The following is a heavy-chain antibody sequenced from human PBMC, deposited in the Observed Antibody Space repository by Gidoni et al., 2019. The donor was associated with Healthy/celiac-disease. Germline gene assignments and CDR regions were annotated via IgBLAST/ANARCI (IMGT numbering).Heavy chain of an antibody. CDR2: ISWNSGSI. J-gene: IGHJ6*02. CDR3: AKDIFGSNYYYYGMDV. CDR1: GLTFDDYA. V-gene: IGHV3-9*01. Sequence: EVQLVESGGGLVQPGRSLRLSCAASGLTFDDYAMHWVRQAPGKGLEWVSGISWNSGSIGYADSVKGRFTISRDNAKNSLYLQMNSLRAEDTALYYCAKDIFGSNYYYYGMDVWGQGTTVTVSS. D-gene: IGHD4-4*01.